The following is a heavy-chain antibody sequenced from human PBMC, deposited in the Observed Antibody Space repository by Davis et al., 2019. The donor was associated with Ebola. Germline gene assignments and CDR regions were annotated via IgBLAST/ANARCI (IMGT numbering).Heavy chain of an antibody. CDR3: ARVIGGWWSPRFDY. J-gene: IGHJ4*02. V-gene: IGHV4-59*12. Sequence: SETLSLTCTVSGGSISSYYWSWIRQPPGKGLEWIGYIYYSGSTNYNPSLKSRVTISVDTSKNQFSLKLSSVTAADTAVYYCARVIGGWWSPRFDYWGQGTLVTVSS. CDR1: GGSISSYY. CDR2: IYYSGST. D-gene: IGHD6-19*01.